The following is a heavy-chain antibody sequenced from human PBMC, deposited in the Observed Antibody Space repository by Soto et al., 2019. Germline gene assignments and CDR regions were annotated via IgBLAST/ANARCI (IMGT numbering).Heavy chain of an antibody. Sequence: QLQLQESGPGLVKPSETLSLTCTVSGGSISSYYWTWIRQPPGKGLEWVGSISYSGSNYYTPSLKGRVTLPVDTSKNQSFLNLRSVTAAATAVYYCARHRGATPVYWVQGTLVTSSS. CDR3: ARHRGATPVY. CDR1: GGSISSYY. J-gene: IGHJ4*02. D-gene: IGHD1-26*01. V-gene: IGHV4-39*01. CDR2: ISYSGSN.